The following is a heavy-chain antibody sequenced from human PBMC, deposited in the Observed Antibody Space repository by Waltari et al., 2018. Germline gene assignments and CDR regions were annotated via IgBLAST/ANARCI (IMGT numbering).Heavy chain of an antibody. D-gene: IGHD2-2*01. CDR1: GYTFTSYA. V-gene: IGHV1-3*01. CDR3: ARLLGYCSSTSCHDAFDI. CDR2: INDGNGNT. J-gene: IGHJ3*02. Sequence: QVQLVQSGAEVKKPGASVKVSCKASGYTFTSYAMHWVRQAPGQRLEWMGWINDGNGNTKYSQKFQGRVTITRDTSASTAYMERSSLRSEDTAVYYCARLLGYCSSTSCHDAFDIWGQGTMVTVSS.